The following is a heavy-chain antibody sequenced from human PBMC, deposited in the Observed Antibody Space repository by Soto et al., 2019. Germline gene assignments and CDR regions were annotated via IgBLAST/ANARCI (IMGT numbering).Heavy chain of an antibody. D-gene: IGHD2-2*01. CDR1: EGTFNSYA. V-gene: IGHV1-69*01. CDR2: IIPYYNTL. CDR3: PSGASRYYPYAFDS. J-gene: IGHJ4*02. Sequence: QAQVVQSGAEVRKPGSSVKLSCKASEGTFNSYAIAWVRQAPGQGLEWMGGIIPYYNTLNYAQKFQDRVTITADDSTNTVYVELSSLRSDDTAVYFGPSGASRYYPYAFDSWAQGTLVTASS.